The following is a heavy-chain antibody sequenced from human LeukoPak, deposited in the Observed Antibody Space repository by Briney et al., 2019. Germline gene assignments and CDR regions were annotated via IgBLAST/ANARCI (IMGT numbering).Heavy chain of an antibody. J-gene: IGHJ5*02. CDR3: ARGIAAAGTGWFDP. CDR2: INPNSGGT. D-gene: IGHD6-13*01. V-gene: IGHV1-2*04. CDR1: GYTFTSYG. Sequence: AASVKVSCKASGYTFTSYGISWVRQTPGQGLEWMGWINPNSGGTNYAQKFQGWVTMTRDTSISTAYMELSRLRSDDTAVYYCARGIAAAGTGWFDPWGQGTLVTVSS.